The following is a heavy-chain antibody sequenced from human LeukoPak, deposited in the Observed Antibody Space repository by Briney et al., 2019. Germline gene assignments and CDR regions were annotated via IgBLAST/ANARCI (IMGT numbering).Heavy chain of an antibody. CDR2: ISSNGGST. CDR3: ARSCCGSYPPFDY. V-gene: IGHV3-64*01. Sequence: GGSLRLSCAASGFTFSRYVMHWVRQAPGKGLEYVSAISSNGGSTYYANSVKGRFTISRDNSKNTLYLQKGSLRAEDMAVYYCARSCCGSYPPFDYWGQGTLVTVSS. J-gene: IGHJ4*02. CDR1: GFTFSRYV. D-gene: IGHD1-26*01.